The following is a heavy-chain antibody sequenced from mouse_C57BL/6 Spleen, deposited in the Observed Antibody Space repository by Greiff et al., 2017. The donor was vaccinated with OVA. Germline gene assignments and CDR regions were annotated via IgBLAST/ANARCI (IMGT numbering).Heavy chain of an antibody. CDR1: GYSITSGYY. CDR3: ARDDGSSVDY. CDR2: ISYDGSN. J-gene: IGHJ4*01. Sequence: EESGPGLVKPSQSLSLTCSVTGYSITSGYYWNWIRQFPGNKLEWMGYISYDGSNNYNPSLKNRISITRDTSKNQFFLKLNSVTTEDTATYYCARDDGSSVDYWGQGTSVTVSS. D-gene: IGHD1-1*01. V-gene: IGHV3-6*01.